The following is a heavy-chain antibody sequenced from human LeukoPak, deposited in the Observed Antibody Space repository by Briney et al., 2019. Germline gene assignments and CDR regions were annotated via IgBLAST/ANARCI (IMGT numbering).Heavy chain of an antibody. CDR1: GFTVSSNY. V-gene: IGHV3-66*01. D-gene: IGHD3-22*01. Sequence: PGKSLRLSCAASGFTVSSNYMSWVRQAPGKGLEWVSVIYSGGSTYYADSVKGRFTISRDNSKNMLYLQMNSLRAEDTAVYYCARASDYYDSSGYLDYWGQGTLVTVSS. CDR3: ARASDYYDSSGYLDY. CDR2: IYSGGST. J-gene: IGHJ4*02.